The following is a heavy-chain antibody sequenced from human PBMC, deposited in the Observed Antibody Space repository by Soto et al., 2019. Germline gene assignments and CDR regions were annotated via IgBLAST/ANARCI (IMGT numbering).Heavy chain of an antibody. CDR2: ISYDGSNK. V-gene: IGHV3-30-3*01. CDR3: ARDVAKWELLGDY. J-gene: IGHJ4*02. D-gene: IGHD1-26*01. Sequence: GGSLRLSCAASGFTFSSHAMHWVRQAPGKGLEWVAVISYDGSNKYYADSVKGRFTISRDNSKNTLYLQMNSLRAEDTAVYYCARDVAKWELLGDYWGQGTLVTVSS. CDR1: GFTFSSHA.